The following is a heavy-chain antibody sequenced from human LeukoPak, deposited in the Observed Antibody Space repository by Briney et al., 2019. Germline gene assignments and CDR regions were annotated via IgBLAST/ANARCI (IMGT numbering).Heavy chain of an antibody. D-gene: IGHD3-3*01. Sequence: GGSLRLSCAASGFTFSSYSMNWVRQAPGKGLEWVSSISSSSSYIYYADSVKGRFTISRDNAKNTLYLQMNSLRAEDTAVYYCARGHDFWSGYWDYWGQGTLVTVSS. CDR2: ISSSSSYI. CDR3: ARGHDFWSGYWDY. CDR1: GFTFSSYS. V-gene: IGHV3-21*01. J-gene: IGHJ4*02.